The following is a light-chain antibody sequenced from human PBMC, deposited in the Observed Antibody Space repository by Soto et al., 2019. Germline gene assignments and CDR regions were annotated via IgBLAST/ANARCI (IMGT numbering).Light chain of an antibody. CDR2: DAS. J-gene: IGKJ2*01. V-gene: IGKV3-15*01. CDR3: HQYNSWPPGT. CDR1: QSVGSN. Sequence: EIVLRQSPGTLSFSPGERATLSFRASQSVGSNYLAWYQQKPGQAPRLLISDASTRATGIPARFSGSGSGTEFTLTISSLQSEDFALYYCHQYNSWPPGTFGQGTKVDIK.